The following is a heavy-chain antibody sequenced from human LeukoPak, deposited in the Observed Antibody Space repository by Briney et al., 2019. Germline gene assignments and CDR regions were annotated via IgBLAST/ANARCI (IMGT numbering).Heavy chain of an antibody. V-gene: IGHV3-23*01. CDR2: ISGSGGST. J-gene: IGHJ4*02. CDR1: GFTFRSYA. D-gene: IGHD1-26*01. Sequence: GGSLRLSCAASGFTFRSYAMRWVRQAPGKGLEWVSVISGSGGSTYYADSVKGRFTISRDNSKNTLYLQMNSLRAEDTAVYYCAKGLYSGSYDGFDSWRQGALVTVSS. CDR3: AKGLYSGSYDGFDS.